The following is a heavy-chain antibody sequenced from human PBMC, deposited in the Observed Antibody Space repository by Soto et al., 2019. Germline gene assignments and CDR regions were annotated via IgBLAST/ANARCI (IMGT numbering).Heavy chain of an antibody. V-gene: IGHV3-23*01. CDR1: LFTFSIYA. J-gene: IGHJ4*02. CDR3: ASYTMIGG. Sequence: GGCLRLSCSASLFTFSIYAMSWVRQAPGKGLEWVSAISGSGGSTYCADSVKGRFTISRDNPKNTLYLQMNSLRAEDTAVYYCASYTMIGGWGQGTLVTVSS. CDR2: ISGSGGST. D-gene: IGHD3-22*01.